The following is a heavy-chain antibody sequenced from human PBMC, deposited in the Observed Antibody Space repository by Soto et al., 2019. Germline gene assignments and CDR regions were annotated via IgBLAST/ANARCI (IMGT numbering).Heavy chain of an antibody. CDR2: IKPNTGTT. Sequence: QVHLVQSGAEVKNPGASVKVSCKASGYTFTDYHIHWVRQAPGQGLEWMGWIKPNTGTTNLAQKFQGRVTMTSDTSSTTAHMELRRLRSDDTAQYYCARDSRGVGDGYYILWGQGTLVIVSS. CDR3: ARDSRGVGDGYYIL. J-gene: IGHJ4*02. CDR1: GYTFTDYH. D-gene: IGHD4-17*01. V-gene: IGHV1-2*02.